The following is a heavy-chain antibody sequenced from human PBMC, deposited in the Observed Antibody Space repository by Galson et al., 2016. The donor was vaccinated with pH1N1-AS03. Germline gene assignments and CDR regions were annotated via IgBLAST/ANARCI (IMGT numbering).Heavy chain of an antibody. Sequence: QSGAEVKKPGESLQISCKGSGYSFTNHWIAWVRQMPGKGLEWMGFIYPVDSDTRYSPSFQGQVTISADKSVTTAYLQWSSLKASDTAIYYCARHREYQVLSSAMDVWGQGTTVTVSS. CDR1: GYSFTNHW. D-gene: IGHD2-2*01. CDR2: IYPVDSDT. CDR3: ARHREYQVLSSAMDV. V-gene: IGHV5-51*01. J-gene: IGHJ6*02.